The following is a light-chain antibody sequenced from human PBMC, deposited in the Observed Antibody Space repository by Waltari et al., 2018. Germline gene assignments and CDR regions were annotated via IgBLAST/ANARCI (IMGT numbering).Light chain of an antibody. CDR3: QQSYSPVWT. J-gene: IGKJ1*01. CDR1: QRIGRY. V-gene: IGKV1-39*01. CDR2: GVS. Sequence: DIQMTQSPSSLSASVGDRVIIPCRASQRIGRYLNWYQQKPGKAPRLLIYGVSSLYSGVPSRFSGSGSETDFTLTISSLQPEDCATYYCQQSYSPVWTFGQGTKVEI.